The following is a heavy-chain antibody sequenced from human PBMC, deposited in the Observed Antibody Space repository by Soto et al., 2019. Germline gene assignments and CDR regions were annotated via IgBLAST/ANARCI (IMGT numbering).Heavy chain of an antibody. V-gene: IGHV1-2*02. CDR1: GYPFTSLY. CDR2: VDPNSGGT. J-gene: IGHJ1*01. Sequence: VSCTPSGYPFTSLYIHWVRHAPGQGLAWMGWVDPNSGGTKQTQKFQGRLTMTRDTSTGAVYMELYSLRSDDTSVYYCAREHYGSLVQWAQGHW. D-gene: IGHD6-6*01. CDR3: AREHYGSLVQWAQGH.